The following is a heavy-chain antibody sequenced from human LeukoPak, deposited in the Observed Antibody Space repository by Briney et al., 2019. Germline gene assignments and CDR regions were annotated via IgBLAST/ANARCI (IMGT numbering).Heavy chain of an antibody. J-gene: IGHJ6*02. CDR3: ARGSISSGWYPNRIYYYGMDV. CDR2: ISAYNGNT. D-gene: IGHD6-19*01. CDR1: GYTFTSYG. V-gene: IGHV1-18*01. Sequence: GASVKVSCKASGYTFTSYGISWVRQAPGQGLEWMGWISAYNGNTNYAQKLQGRVTMTTDTSTSTAYMELRSLRSDDTAVYYCARGSISSGWYPNRIYYYGMDVWGQGTTVTVSS.